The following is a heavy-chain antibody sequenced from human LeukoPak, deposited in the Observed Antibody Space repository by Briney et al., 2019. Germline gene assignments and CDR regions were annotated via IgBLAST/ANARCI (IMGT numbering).Heavy chain of an antibody. V-gene: IGHV3-30*18. D-gene: IGHD3-10*01. J-gene: IGHJ4*02. Sequence: GRSLRLSCAASGFTFSSYGMHWVRQAPGKGLEWVAVISYDGSNKYYADSVKGRFTISRDNSKNTLCLQMNSLRAEDTAVYYCAKEAPMVRGVINSPCDYWGQGTLVTVSS. CDR3: AKEAPMVRGVINSPCDY. CDR2: ISYDGSNK. CDR1: GFTFSSYG.